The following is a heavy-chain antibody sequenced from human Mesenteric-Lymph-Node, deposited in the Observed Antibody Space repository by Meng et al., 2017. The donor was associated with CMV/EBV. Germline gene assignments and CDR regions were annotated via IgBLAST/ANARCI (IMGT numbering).Heavy chain of an antibody. V-gene: IGHV3-7*01. CDR2: IKQDGSEK. Sequence: GGSLRLSCAASGFTFSSYWMSWVRQAPGKGLEWVANIKQDGSEKYYVDSVKGRFTISRDNAKNSLYLQMNSLRAEDTAVYYCARLNYYDSSGYRRYYYYGMDVRGQGTTVTVSS. CDR1: GFTFSSYW. CDR3: ARLNYYDSSGYRRYYYYGMDV. D-gene: IGHD3-22*01. J-gene: IGHJ6*02.